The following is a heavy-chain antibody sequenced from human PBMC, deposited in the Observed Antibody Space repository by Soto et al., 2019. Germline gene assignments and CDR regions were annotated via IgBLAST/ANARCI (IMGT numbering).Heavy chain of an antibody. CDR3: ARGLECRGYCLDKPTWFGP. Sequence: QVQLVQSGAEVKKSGSSVKVSCKASGGTFSTYTFSWVRQAPGQGLEWMGRIIPIFGTPYYAQKFQGRVTITADKSTSIVYMELSSLGSDDTAVYFCARGLECRGYCLDKPTWFGPWGQGALVTVSS. D-gene: IGHD2-15*01. CDR1: GGTFSTYT. J-gene: IGHJ5*02. V-gene: IGHV1-69*06. CDR2: IIPIFGTP.